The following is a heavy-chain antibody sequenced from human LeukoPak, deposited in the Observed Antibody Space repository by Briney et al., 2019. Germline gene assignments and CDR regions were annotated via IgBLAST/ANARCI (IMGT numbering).Heavy chain of an antibody. D-gene: IGHD2-2*01. CDR3: ARKGYCSSTSCSDPYYYYYYYMDV. CDR1: GFTFDDYG. Sequence: GGSLRLSCAASGFTFDDYGMSWVRQAPGKGLEWVSGINWNGGSTGYADSVKGRFTISRDNAKNSLYLQMNSLRAEDTALYYCARKGYCSSTSCSDPYYYYYYYMDVWGKGTTVTVSS. J-gene: IGHJ6*03. V-gene: IGHV3-20*04. CDR2: INWNGGST.